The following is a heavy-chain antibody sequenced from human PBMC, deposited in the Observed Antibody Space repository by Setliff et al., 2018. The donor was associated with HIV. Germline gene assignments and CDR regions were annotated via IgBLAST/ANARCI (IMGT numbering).Heavy chain of an antibody. D-gene: IGHD6-19*01. CDR3: ARNPRIAVAGTDYYYYMDV. CDR1: GYTFTSYY. J-gene: IGHJ6*03. V-gene: IGHV1-46*01. Sequence: ASVKVSCKASGYTFTSYYMHWVRQAPGQGLEWMGMINPSGGSTSYAQKFQGRVTMTRDTSTSTVYMELSSLRSEDTAVYYCARNPRIAVAGTDYYYYMDVWGKGTTVTVSS. CDR2: INPSGGST.